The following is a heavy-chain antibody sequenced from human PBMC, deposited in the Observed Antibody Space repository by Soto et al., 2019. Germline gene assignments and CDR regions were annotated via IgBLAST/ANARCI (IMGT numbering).Heavy chain of an antibody. CDR2: ISDDSSRT. CDR1: GFTFNTFE. D-gene: IGHD3-22*01. CDR3: VRGGGDYYDGNGYLGRH. Sequence: GGSLRLSCAASGFTFNTFEMSWVRQAPGRGLEWVSFISDDSSRTYYADAVKGRLTISRDNAKNTLYLQMNSLRAEDTAVYYCVRGGGDYYDGNGYLGRHWGQGTLVTVSS. J-gene: IGHJ4*02. V-gene: IGHV3-23*01.